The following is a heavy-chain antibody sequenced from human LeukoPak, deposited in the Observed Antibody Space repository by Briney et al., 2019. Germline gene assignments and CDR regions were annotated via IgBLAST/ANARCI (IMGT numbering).Heavy chain of an antibody. V-gene: IGHV3-21*01. D-gene: IGHD6-19*01. J-gene: IGHJ4*02. CDR2: ISSSSSYI. Sequence: PGGSLRLSRAASGFTFSSYSMNRVRQAPGKGLEWVSSISSSSSYIYYADSVTGRFTISRDNAKNSLYLQMNSLRAEDTAVYYCARDKLAVAGSADYWGQGTLVTVSS. CDR3: ARDKLAVAGSADY. CDR1: GFTFSSYS.